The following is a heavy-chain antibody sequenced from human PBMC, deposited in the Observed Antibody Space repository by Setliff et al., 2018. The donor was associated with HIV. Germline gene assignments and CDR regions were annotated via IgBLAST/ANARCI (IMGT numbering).Heavy chain of an antibody. CDR1: GFTFRSYW. CDR2: INSDGSTT. V-gene: IGHV3-74*01. CDR3: AFGGGWLHDY. J-gene: IGHJ4*02. Sequence: LRLSCAASGFTFRSYWMHWVRQAPGKGLVWVSLINSDGSTTNYADSVKGRFTISSDKAKNTVYLQMNSLRAEDTAVYYCAFGGGWLHDYWGQGTLVTVSS. D-gene: IGHD3-10*01.